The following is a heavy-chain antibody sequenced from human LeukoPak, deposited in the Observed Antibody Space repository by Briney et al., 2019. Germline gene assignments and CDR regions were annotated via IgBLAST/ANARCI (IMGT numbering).Heavy chain of an antibody. CDR3: ARESGFGALFPHCMDV. D-gene: IGHD3-10*01. CDR1: GFTFSTYA. V-gene: IGHV3-23*01. J-gene: IGHJ6*02. Sequence: GGSLRLSCAASGFTFSTYAMSWVRQAPGKGLEWVSSISVSGGNTYYADSVKGRFTISRDNSRNTPYLQMNSLRAEDTAVYYCARESGFGALFPHCMDVWGQGTTVTVSS. CDR2: ISVSGGNT.